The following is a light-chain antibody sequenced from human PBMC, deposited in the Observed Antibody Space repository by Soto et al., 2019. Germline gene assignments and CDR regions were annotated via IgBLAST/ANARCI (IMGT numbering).Light chain of an antibody. CDR2: EVS. V-gene: IGLV2-8*01. J-gene: IGLJ1*01. CDR3: SSYAGSNNFDV. CDR1: SSYVAGYNY. Sequence: QSVLTEPSSASASPGQSVTISCTGTSSYVAGYNYVSWYQQHPGRAPKLMIYEVSKRPSGVPDRFSGSKSGNTAALTVSGLQAEDEADYYCSSYAGSNNFDVFGTGSKVTGL.